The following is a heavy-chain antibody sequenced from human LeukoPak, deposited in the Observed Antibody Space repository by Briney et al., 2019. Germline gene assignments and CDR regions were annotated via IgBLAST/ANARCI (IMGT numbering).Heavy chain of an antibody. CDR2: FYTSGDT. D-gene: IGHD6-19*01. Sequence: SETLSLTCTVSGGSISSCYWGWIRQPAGKGLEWIGRFYTSGDTNYNPSLKSRVTISVDKSKNQFSLKLSSVTAADTAVYYCASEDPSGPAGYFDYWGQGTLVTVSS. CDR3: ASEDPSGPAGYFDY. CDR1: GGSISSCY. J-gene: IGHJ4*02. V-gene: IGHV4-4*07.